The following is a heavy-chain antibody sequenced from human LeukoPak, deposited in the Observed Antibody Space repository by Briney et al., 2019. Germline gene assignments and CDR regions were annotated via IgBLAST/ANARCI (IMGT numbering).Heavy chain of an antibody. D-gene: IGHD5-18*01. CDR1: GFTFSNYW. CDR3: VPPPAALVP. Sequence: GGSLRLSCAASGFTFSNYWMSWVRQAPGKGLECVANIKQDGSEKYYVDSAKGRFTISRDNAKNSLYLQMNSLRAEDTAVYYCVPPPAALVPWGHGTLVTVSS. V-gene: IGHV3-7*01. J-gene: IGHJ5*02. CDR2: IKQDGSEK.